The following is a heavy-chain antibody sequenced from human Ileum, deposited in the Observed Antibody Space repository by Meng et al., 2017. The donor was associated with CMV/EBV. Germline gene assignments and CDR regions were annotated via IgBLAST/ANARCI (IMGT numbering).Heavy chain of an antibody. D-gene: IGHD3-10*01. CDR1: GFTVSSNY. J-gene: IGHJ4*02. CDR3: AREGSAFHYFDY. Sequence: GSLRLSCAASGFTVSSNYMSWIRQPPGKGLEWIGYVYFSGSTNYNPSLKSRVTISVDTSKNQFSLKLSSVTAADTAVYYCAREGSAFHYFDYWGQGTLVTVSS. CDR2: VYFSGST. V-gene: IGHV4-59*02.